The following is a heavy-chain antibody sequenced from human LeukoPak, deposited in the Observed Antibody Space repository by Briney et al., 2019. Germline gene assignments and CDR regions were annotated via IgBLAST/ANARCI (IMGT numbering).Heavy chain of an antibody. D-gene: IGHD3-10*01. CDR3: ARDLYYGSGSQFDY. V-gene: IGHV4-61*02. Sequence: SETLSLTCTVSGGSIGSGSYYWSWIRQPAGKGLEGFGRIYTSGSTNYNPSLKSRVTISVDTSKNPFSLKLSSVTAADTAVYYCARDLYYGSGSQFDYWGQGTLVTVSS. CDR2: IYTSGST. CDR1: GGSIGSGSYY. J-gene: IGHJ4*02.